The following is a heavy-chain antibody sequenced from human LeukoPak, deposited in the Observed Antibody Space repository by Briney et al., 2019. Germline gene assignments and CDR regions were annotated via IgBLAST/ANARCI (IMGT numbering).Heavy chain of an antibody. CDR1: GGPIRSYY. V-gene: IGHV4-59*01. CDR2: IHYCEST. CDR3: ARALHYCSSTSCYVGVGFDY. Sequence: PSETLSLTRTVSGGPIRSYYWSWMRQPPGKGLEWIGNIHYCESTNFNPSLKSRVAIAVDTSKNQFSLSMRSVTAADTAVYYCARALHYCSSTSCYVGVGFDYWGQGTLVTVSS. J-gene: IGHJ4*02. D-gene: IGHD2-2*01.